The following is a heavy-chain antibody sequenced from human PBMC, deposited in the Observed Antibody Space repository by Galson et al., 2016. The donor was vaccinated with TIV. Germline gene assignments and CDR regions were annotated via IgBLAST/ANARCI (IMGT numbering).Heavy chain of an antibody. CDR2: IWYDGSNK. V-gene: IGHV3-33*08. J-gene: IGHJ3*02. CDR3: ARVMITVNDDDDFDI. D-gene: IGHD4-17*01. Sequence: SLRLSCAASGFTFSSYGMHWVRQAPGKGLEWVAVIWYDGSNKDYADSVKGRFTISRDNSKNTVYLRMNSLRAGDTAVYYCARVMITVNDDDDFDIWGQGTMVTVSS. CDR1: GFTFSSYG.